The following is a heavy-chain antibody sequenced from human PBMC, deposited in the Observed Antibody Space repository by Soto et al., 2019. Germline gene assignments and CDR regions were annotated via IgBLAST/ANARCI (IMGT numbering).Heavy chain of an antibody. V-gene: IGHV3-23*01. CDR2: VGGGGDHT. Sequence: EVQLLESGGGLVQPGGSLRLSCAASGFTFSSFSMNWVRQAPGKGLEWVASVGGGGDHTFYADSVKGRFTISRDDSQNTLFLQMNSLRAEDTAVYFCAKRDSGSGRSPPLIGSWGQGTLVTVSS. CDR1: GFTFSSFS. J-gene: IGHJ4*02. D-gene: IGHD3-10*01. CDR3: AKRDSGSGRSPPLIGS.